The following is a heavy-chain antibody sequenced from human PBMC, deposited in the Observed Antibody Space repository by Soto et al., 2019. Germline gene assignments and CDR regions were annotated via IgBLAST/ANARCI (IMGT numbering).Heavy chain of an antibody. CDR2: IYYSGST. V-gene: IGHV4-59*01. J-gene: IGHJ5*02. D-gene: IGHD3-9*01. CDR3: ARVTPLAIFSLIGCAQYNWFDP. Sequence: SETLSLTCTVSGGSISSYYWSWIRQPPGKGLEWIGYIYYSGSTNYNPSLKSRVTISVDTSKNQFSLKLSSVTAADTAVYYCARVTPLAIFSLIGCAQYNWFDPWGQGTLVTVSS. CDR1: GGSISSYY.